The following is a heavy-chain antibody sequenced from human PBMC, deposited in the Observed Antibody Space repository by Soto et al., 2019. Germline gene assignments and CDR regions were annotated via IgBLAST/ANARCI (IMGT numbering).Heavy chain of an antibody. CDR1: GYTFNRHY. CDR3: AKLRGVGLTRSSFDY. J-gene: IGHJ4*02. Sequence: QVQLVQSGAEVMKPGASVKVSCKASGYTFNRHYIQWVRQAPGQGLEWMGMIDPSGGDTNYAKKFQGRVTLTSDTSTSTVYMELSSLRSEYTAVYYCAKLRGVGLTRSSFDYWGPGTLVIVSS. CDR2: IDPSGGDT. D-gene: IGHD1-26*01. V-gene: IGHV1-46*02.